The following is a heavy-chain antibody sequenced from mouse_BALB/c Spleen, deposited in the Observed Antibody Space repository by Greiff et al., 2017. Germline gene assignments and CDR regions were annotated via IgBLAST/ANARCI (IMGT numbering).Heavy chain of an antibody. V-gene: IGHV2-9*02. D-gene: IGHD1-1*01. Sequence: VKVVESGPGLVAPSQSLSITCTVSGFSLTSYGVHWVRQPPGKGLEWLGVIWAGGSTNYNSALMSRLSISKDNSKSQVFLKMNSLQTDDTAMNYCARDSPYGSSSYYWGQGTSVTVSS. CDR1: GFSLTSYG. J-gene: IGHJ4*01. CDR2: IWAGGST. CDR3: ARDSPYGSSSYY.